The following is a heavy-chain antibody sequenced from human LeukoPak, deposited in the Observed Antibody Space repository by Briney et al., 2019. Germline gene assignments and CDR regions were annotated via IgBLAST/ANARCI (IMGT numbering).Heavy chain of an antibody. J-gene: IGHJ6*03. CDR2: MNPNSGNT. V-gene: IGHV1-8*01. D-gene: IGHD3-3*01. Sequence: ASVKVSCKASGYTFTSYDISWVRQAAGQGLEWMGWMNPNSGNTGYAQKFQGRVTMTRNTSISTAYMELSSLRSEDTAVYYCARTVGAIFGVVISPLDYYYYMDVWGKGTTVTVSS. CDR1: GYTFTSYD. CDR3: ARTVGAIFGVVISPLDYYYYMDV.